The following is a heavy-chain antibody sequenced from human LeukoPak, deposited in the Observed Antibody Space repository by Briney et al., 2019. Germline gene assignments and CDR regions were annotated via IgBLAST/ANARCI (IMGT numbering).Heavy chain of an antibody. CDR1: GFTFEDFA. J-gene: IGHJ3*02. V-gene: IGHV3-9*01. D-gene: IGHD3-22*01. CDR3: AKTNDGSGFLNDAYDI. Sequence: GGSLRLSCEGSGFTFEDFAMHWVRQTPGKGPEWVSGITWNSRKIDYADSVKGRFTTSRDNAKKSVYLQMNSLRPGDTAFYYCAKTNDGSGFLNDAYDIWGQGTKVTVPS. CDR2: ITWNSRKI.